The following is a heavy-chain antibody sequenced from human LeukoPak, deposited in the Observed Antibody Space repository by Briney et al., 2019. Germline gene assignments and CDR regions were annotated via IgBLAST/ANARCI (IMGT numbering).Heavy chain of an antibody. CDR1: GFTFSTYS. CDR3: ARGKTGSYYSRSYYMDV. J-gene: IGHJ6*03. CDR2: ISISGGII. V-gene: IGHV3-48*04. D-gene: IGHD3-10*01. Sequence: AGGSLRLSCAASGFTFSTYSMNWVRQAPGKGLEWVSYISISGGIIYYADSVKGRFTISRDNAKNSLYLQMNSLRAEDTAVYYCARGKTGSYYSRSYYMDVWGKGTTVTISS.